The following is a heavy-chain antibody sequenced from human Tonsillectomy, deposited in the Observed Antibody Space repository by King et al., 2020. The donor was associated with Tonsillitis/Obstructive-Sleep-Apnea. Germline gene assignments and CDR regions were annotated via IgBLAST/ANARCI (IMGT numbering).Heavy chain of an antibody. CDR3: ARHDGDGYNNYFDY. D-gene: IGHD5-24*01. CDR2: ICYSGST. V-gene: IGHV4-39*01. CDR1: GGSISSSSYY. Sequence: QLQESGPGLVKPSETLSLTCTVSGGSISSSSYYWGWIRQPPGKGLEWIGSICYSGSTYYNPSLKSRVTISVDTSKNQFSLKLSSVTAADTAVYYCARHDGDGYNNYFDYWGQGTLVTVSS. J-gene: IGHJ4*02.